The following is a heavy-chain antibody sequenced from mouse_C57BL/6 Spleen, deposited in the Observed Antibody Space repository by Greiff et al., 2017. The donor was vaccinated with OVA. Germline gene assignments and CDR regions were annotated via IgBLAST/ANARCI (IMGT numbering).Heavy chain of an antibody. Sequence: EVQLVESGPGLVKPSQSLSLTCSVSGYSITSGYFWYWIRQFPGNKLEWMGYISYDGSNNSNPSLNIRIPITLDTSKNQFFLKLNSVTTEDTATYYCADLQRQEYFDVWGTGTTVTVSS. D-gene: IGHD1-2*01. V-gene: IGHV3-6*01. CDR2: ISYDGSN. CDR1: GYSITSGYF. J-gene: IGHJ1*03. CDR3: ADLQRQEYFDV.